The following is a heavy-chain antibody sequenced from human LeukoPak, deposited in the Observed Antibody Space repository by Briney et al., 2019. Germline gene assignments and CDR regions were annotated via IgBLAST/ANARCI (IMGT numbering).Heavy chain of an antibody. Sequence: PGGSLRLSCAASGFTVINNYMSWGRQAPGKGLEWVSFIYSGDSTYYADAVKGRFTISRDSSKNTVHLQMNSLRAEDTAVYYCARDGGSGTSTGYNGYYYYGMDVWGQGTTVTVSS. CDR1: GFTVINNY. D-gene: IGHD3-9*01. CDR2: IYSGDST. V-gene: IGHV3-66*01. J-gene: IGHJ6*02. CDR3: ARDGGSGTSTGYNGYYYYGMDV.